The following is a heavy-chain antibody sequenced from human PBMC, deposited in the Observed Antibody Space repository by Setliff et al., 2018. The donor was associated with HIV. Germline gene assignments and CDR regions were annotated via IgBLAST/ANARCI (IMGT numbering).Heavy chain of an antibody. CDR2: IYYSGSS. CDR1: GYSISSGYY. J-gene: IGHJ4*02. V-gene: IGHV4-61*01. D-gene: IGHD6-19*01. Sequence: SETLSLTCAVSGYSISSGYYWGWIRQPPGKGLEWIGYIYYSGSSKNTPSLKSRVTISVDTPKNEFSLKLSSMTAADTAVYYCARGIAVAGPYFDYRGQGTLVTVS. CDR3: ARGIAVAGPYFDY.